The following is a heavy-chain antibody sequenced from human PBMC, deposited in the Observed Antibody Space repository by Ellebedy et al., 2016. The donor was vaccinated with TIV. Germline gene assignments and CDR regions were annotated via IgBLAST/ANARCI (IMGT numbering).Heavy chain of an antibody. J-gene: IGHJ4*02. V-gene: IGHV4-39*07. CDR3: ARDLGSGVYPGH. D-gene: IGHD6-13*01. CDR2: IYHGVSS. CDR1: GGSISSGGYY. Sequence: SETLSLTXTVSGGSISSGGYYWSWIRQPPGRGLEWIGEIYHGVSSHYNPSLKSRVTMSIDESKNGFSLKLTSVTAADTAVYYCARDLGSGVYPGHWGQGTLVTVSS.